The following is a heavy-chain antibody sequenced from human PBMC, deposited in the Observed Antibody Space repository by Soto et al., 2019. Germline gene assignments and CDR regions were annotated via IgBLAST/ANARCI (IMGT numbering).Heavy chain of an antibody. D-gene: IGHD4-4*01. CDR1: GFTFDDYA. CDR3: AKGIYSNYIPHYAMDV. CDR2: ISWNSDYI. Sequence: EVQLVESGGGLVQPGRSLRLSCAASGFTFDDYAMHWVRQAPGKGLEWVSGISWNSDYIGYADSVNGRFTISRDNAKNSLYLQMNSLRADDAALYYCAKGIYSNYIPHYAMDVWGQGTTVTVS. J-gene: IGHJ6*02. V-gene: IGHV3-9*01.